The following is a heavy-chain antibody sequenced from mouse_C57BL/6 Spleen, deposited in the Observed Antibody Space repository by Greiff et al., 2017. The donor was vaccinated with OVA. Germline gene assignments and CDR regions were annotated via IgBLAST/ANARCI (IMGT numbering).Heavy chain of an antibody. CDR2: IRLKSDNYAT. CDR3: TGEVTTSFPYYFDY. CDR1: GFTFSNYW. V-gene: IGHV6-3*01. Sequence: EVQLQESGGGLVQPGGSMKLSCVASGFTFSNYWMNWVRQSPEKGLEWVAQIRLKSDNYATHYAESVKGRFTISRDDSKSSVYLQMNNLRAEDTGIYYCTGEVTTSFPYYFDYWGQGTTLTVSS. J-gene: IGHJ2*01. D-gene: IGHD2-2*01.